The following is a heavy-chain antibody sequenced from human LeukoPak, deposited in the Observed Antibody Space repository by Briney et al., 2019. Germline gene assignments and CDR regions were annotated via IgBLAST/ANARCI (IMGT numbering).Heavy chain of an antibody. CDR3: AKGTVAGLDY. D-gene: IGHD6-19*01. V-gene: IGHV3-9*01. CDR1: GFTFDDYT. J-gene: IGHJ4*02. CDR2: ISWSSGSI. Sequence: GRSLRLSCAASGFTFDDYTMHWVRQAPGKGLEWVSGISWSSGSIGYADSVKGRFTISRDNAKNSLYLQMNSLRADDTALYYCAKGTVAGLDYWGQGTLVTVSS.